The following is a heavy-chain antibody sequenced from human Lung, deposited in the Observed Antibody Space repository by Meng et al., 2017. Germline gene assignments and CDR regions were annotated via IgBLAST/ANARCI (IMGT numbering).Heavy chain of an antibody. J-gene: IGHJ4*02. V-gene: IGHV4-34*01. CDR2: INHSGST. Sequence: QGRLQQWGVGLVKPSETLSLTCVVSGGSFSDYYWSWIRQPPGKGLEWIGEINHSGSTNYNPSLESRATISVDTSQNNLSLKLSSVTAADSAVYYCARGPTTMAHDFDYWGQGTLVTVSS. D-gene: IGHD4-11*01. CDR3: ARGPTTMAHDFDY. CDR1: GGSFSDYY.